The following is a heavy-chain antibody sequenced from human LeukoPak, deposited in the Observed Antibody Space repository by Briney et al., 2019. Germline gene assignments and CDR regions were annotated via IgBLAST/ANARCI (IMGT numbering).Heavy chain of an antibody. J-gene: IGHJ4*02. CDR2: IWNDGSNE. CDR3: ARASGPFDY. D-gene: IGHD3-10*01. Sequence: PGGSLRLSCAASGFILSTYGMGWVRQAPGKGLDWMAVIWNDGSNEYYAHSVKAPFTISRDNSKNTLYLQMNSLRAEDTALYYCARASGPFDYWGQGTLVTVSS. CDR1: GFILSTYG. V-gene: IGHV3-33*01.